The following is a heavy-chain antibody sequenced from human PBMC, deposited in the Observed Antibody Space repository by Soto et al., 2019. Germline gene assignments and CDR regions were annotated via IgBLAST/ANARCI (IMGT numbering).Heavy chain of an antibody. V-gene: IGHV3-23*01. CDR3: AKTSAHVYDYIWGSYRSPNFDY. D-gene: IGHD3-16*02. J-gene: IGHJ4*02. CDR2: ISGSGGST. CDR1: GFTFSSYA. Sequence: GGSLRLSCAASGFTFSSYAMSWVRQAPGKGLEWVSAISGSGGSTYYADSVKGRFTISRDNSKNTLYLQMNSLRAEDTAVYYCAKTSAHVYDYIWGSYRSPNFDYWGQGTLVTVSS.